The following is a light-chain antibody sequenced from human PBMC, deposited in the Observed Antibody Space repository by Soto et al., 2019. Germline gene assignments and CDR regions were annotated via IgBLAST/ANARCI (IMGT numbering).Light chain of an antibody. CDR2: DAS. CDR3: QQNSNWPPVT. CDR1: RRVSSS. J-gene: IGKJ4*01. Sequence: EIVLTQSPATLSLSPGERATLSCRASRRVSSSLVWYQQKPGQAPRLLIYDASRRATGIPVRFSGSGSGTEFTLTISSLEPEDFAVYYCQQNSNWPPVTFGGETKVAIK. V-gene: IGKV3-11*01.